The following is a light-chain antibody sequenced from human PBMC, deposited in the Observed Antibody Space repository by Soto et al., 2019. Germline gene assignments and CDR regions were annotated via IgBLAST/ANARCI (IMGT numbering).Light chain of an antibody. V-gene: IGKV1-39*01. CDR3: QRSFRTPLT. J-gene: IGKJ4*01. Sequence: DIQMTQSPSSLSASVGDRVTITCRASQSISSYLNWYQQKPGKAPKLLIYAASSLQSGVPSRFSGSGSGTDLTLTISRLQPEDFATYYCQRSFRTPLTFGGGTKAEIK. CDR2: AAS. CDR1: QSISSY.